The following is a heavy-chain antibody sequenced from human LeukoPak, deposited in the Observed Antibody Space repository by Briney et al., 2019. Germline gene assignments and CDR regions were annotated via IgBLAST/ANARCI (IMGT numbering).Heavy chain of an antibody. CDR3: AREQLHNYYDSSGYYLGAFDI. D-gene: IGHD3-22*01. V-gene: IGHV3-30*04. CDR2: ISYDGSNK. CDR1: GFTFSSYA. Sequence: PGGSLRLSCAASGFTFSSYAMHWVRQAPGKGLEWVAVISYDGSNKYYADSVKGRFTISRDNSKNTLYLQMNSLRAEDTAVYYCAREQLHNYYDSSGYYLGAFDIWGQGTMVTVSS. J-gene: IGHJ3*02.